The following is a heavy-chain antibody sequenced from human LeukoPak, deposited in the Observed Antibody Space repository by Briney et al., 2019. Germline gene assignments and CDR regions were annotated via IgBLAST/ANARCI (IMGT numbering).Heavy chain of an antibody. Sequence: PSETLSLTCTVSGGSINGYYWSWIRQSPGKGLESLGYIYYTGSTNYNPSLKSRVTMSVDTSRNQFFLRLSSVTAADTAVYYCVRHDFGAQDFWGQGTLVTVSS. J-gene: IGHJ4*02. CDR1: GGSINGYY. CDR2: IYYTGST. D-gene: IGHD4-17*01. V-gene: IGHV4-59*01. CDR3: VRHDFGAQDF.